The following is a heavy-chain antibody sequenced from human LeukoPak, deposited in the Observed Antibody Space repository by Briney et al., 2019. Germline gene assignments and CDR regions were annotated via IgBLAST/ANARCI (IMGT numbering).Heavy chain of an antibody. CDR1: GFTFDDYA. D-gene: IGHD3-3*01. Sequence: PGGSLRLSCAASGFTFDDYAMHWVRQAPGKGLEWVSLISWDGGSTYYADSVKGRFTISRDNSKNSLYLQMNSLRAEDTALYYCAKDFSRRGVVFRYYYMDVWGKGTTVTVSS. V-gene: IGHV3-43D*03. CDR3: AKDFSRRGVVFRYYYMDV. J-gene: IGHJ6*03. CDR2: ISWDGGST.